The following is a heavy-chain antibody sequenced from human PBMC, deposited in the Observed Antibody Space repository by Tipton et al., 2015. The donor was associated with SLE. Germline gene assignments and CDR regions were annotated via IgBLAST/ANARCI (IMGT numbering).Heavy chain of an antibody. D-gene: IGHD3-9*01. CDR3: ARQYYDVLTDCPWFDP. CDR1: GVPFSGYF. J-gene: IGHJ5*02. Sequence: LRLSCAVSGVPFSGYFWSWIRQPPGKGLEWIGEINYSGSTNYNPSLKGRVTISIDTSKNHFSLQLTSVTAADTALYYCARQYYDVLTDCPWFDPWGQGTLVTVSS. CDR2: INYSGST. V-gene: IGHV4-34*01.